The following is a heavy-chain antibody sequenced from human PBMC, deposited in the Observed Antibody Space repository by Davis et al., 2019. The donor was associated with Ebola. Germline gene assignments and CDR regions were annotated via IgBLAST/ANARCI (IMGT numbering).Heavy chain of an antibody. J-gene: IGHJ4*02. CDR1: GYTFTSYA. CDR3: AREIPIGVWFGEGYFDY. D-gene: IGHD3-10*01. V-gene: IGHV1-3*01. CDR2: INAGNGNT. Sequence: ASVKVSCKASGYTFTSYAMHWVRQAPGQRLEWMGWINAGNGNTKYSQKFQGRVTITRDTSASTAYMELSSLRSEDTAVYYCAREIPIGVWFGEGYFDYWGQGTLVTVSS.